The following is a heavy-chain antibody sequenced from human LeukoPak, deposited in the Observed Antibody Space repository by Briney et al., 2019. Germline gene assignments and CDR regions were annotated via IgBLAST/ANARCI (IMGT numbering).Heavy chain of an antibody. CDR2: IRYDGSNK. Sequence: PGGSLRLSCAASGFTFSSYGMHWVRQAPGKGLEWVAFIRYDGSNKYYADSVKGRFTISRDNAKNSLYLEMNSLRAEDTAVYYCARVRLSSRFYDAFDIWGQGTMVTVSS. CDR3: ARVRLSSRFYDAFDI. V-gene: IGHV3-30*02. CDR1: GFTFSSYG. J-gene: IGHJ3*02. D-gene: IGHD3-16*02.